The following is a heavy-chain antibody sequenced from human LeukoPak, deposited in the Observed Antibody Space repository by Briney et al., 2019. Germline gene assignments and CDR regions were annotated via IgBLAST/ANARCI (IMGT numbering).Heavy chain of an antibody. D-gene: IGHD5-18*01. CDR1: GFTFSSYS. CDR2: ISSSSSYI. Sequence: GGSLRLSCAASGFTFSSYSMNWVRQAPGKGLEWVSSISSSSSYIYYADSVKGRFTISRDNAKNSLYLQMNSLRAEDTAVYYCASAWIQLFSVEYWGQGTLVTVSS. V-gene: IGHV3-21*01. J-gene: IGHJ4*02. CDR3: ASAWIQLFSVEY.